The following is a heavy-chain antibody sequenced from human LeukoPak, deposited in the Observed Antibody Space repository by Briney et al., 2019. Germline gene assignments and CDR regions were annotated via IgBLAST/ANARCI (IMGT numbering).Heavy chain of an antibody. CDR2: INPNSGGT. D-gene: IGHD1-26*01. V-gene: IGHV1-2*06. CDR1: GHTFTGYY. Sequence: ASVKVSCKASGHTFTGYYMHWVRQAPGQGLECIGRINPNSGGTIYAQKFQGRVTMTRDTSISTAYMELSRLRSDDTAVYYCARATRSRRWELPAYFDYWGQGTLVTVSS. J-gene: IGHJ4*02. CDR3: ARATRSRRWELPAYFDY.